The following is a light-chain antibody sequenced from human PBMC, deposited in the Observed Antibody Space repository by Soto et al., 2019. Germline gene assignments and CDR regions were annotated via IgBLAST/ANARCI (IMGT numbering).Light chain of an antibody. CDR1: RDVGSD. V-gene: IGKV1-39*01. Sequence: QMTQSPSSLSASVVEKIIITCRASRDVGSDVSWYQQKPGQAPKLLIYAASNLYTGVPSRFSGSGSETDFTLTISSLQPEDFATYYCQQSFRTPYTFGQGTRLEIK. J-gene: IGKJ5*01. CDR3: QQSFRTPYT. CDR2: AAS.